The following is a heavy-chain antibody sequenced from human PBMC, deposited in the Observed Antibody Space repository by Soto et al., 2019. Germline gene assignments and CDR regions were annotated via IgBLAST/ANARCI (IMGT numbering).Heavy chain of an antibody. D-gene: IGHD3-3*01. CDR1: GYTFTSYG. V-gene: IGHV1-18*01. CDR2: ISAYNGNT. CDR3: ARGAYYDFWSGRAPQRIHFDY. Sequence: GASVKVSCKASGYTFTSYGINWVRQAPGQGLEWMGWISAYNGNTNYPQELQGRVTMTTDTSTRTAYMELRSLRSDDTAVYYCARGAYYDFWSGRAPQRIHFDYWGQGTLVTVS. J-gene: IGHJ4*02.